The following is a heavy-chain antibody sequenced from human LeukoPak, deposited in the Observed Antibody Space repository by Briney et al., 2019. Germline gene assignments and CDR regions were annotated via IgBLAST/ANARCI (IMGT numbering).Heavy chain of an antibody. CDR1: GGSISSSSYY. CDR3: ARDNYDILTGLTKGGEDY. V-gene: IGHV4-39*07. CDR2: IYYSGST. D-gene: IGHD3-9*01. J-gene: IGHJ4*02. Sequence: SETLSLTCTVSGGSISSSSYYWGWIRQPPGKGLEWIGSIYYSGSTYYNPSLKSRVTISVDTSKNQFSLKLNSVTAADTAVYYCARDNYDILTGLTKGGEDYWGQGTLVTVSS.